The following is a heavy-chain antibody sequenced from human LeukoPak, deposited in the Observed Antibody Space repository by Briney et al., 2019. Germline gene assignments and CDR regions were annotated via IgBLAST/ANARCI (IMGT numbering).Heavy chain of an antibody. Sequence: GGSLRLSCAASGFTFRRSDMHWVRQATGKGLEWVSGIGTAVDTYYAGSVKGRFTISRENAKPSFYLQMNSLRSGDTAGYYCARGSGYSSSWPQYYCYGMDVWGQGTTVTVSS. CDR2: IGTAVDT. D-gene: IGHD6-13*01. J-gene: IGHJ6*02. CDR3: ARGSGYSSSWPQYYCYGMDV. V-gene: IGHV3-13*04. CDR1: GFTFRRSD.